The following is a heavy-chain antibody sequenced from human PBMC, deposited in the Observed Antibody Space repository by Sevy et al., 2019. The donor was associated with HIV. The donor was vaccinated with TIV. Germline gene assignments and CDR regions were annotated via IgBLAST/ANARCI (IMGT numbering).Heavy chain of an antibody. J-gene: IGHJ3*01. D-gene: IGHD3-10*01. CDR3: ARRGNYYGDAFDF. Sequence: GGSLRLSCAAFGFTFSNYDMTWVRQAPGKGLEWVSSVSGSGGKRYNADSVKGRFTISRDNSKNTLYLQMNSLRAEDTAVYYCARRGNYYGDAFDFWGQGTVVTVSS. CDR1: GFTFSNYD. V-gene: IGHV3-23*01. CDR2: VSGSGGKR.